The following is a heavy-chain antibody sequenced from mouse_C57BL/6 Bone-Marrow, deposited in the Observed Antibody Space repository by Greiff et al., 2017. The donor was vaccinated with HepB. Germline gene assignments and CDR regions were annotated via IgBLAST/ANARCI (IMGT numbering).Heavy chain of an antibody. CDR2: ISDGGSYT. CDR3: ARGPTVVAWDAMDY. Sequence: EVQGVESGGGLVKPGGSLKLSCAASGFTFSSYAMSWVRQTPEKRLEWVATISDGGSYTYYPDNVKGRFTISRDNAKNNLYLQMSHLKSEDTAMYYCARGPTVVAWDAMDYWGQGTSVTVSS. CDR1: GFTFSSYA. D-gene: IGHD1-1*01. V-gene: IGHV5-4*01. J-gene: IGHJ4*01.